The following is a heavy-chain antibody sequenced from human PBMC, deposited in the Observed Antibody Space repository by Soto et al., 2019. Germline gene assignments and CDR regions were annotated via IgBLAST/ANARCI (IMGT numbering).Heavy chain of an antibody. CDR1: GGSFSAYY. D-gene: IGHD2-8*01. CDR2: INHSGST. CDR3: ARRILYGWFDL. V-gene: IGHV4-34*01. J-gene: IGHJ5*02. Sequence: TSATMSLPCAVYGGSFSAYYSRLISQPPGKGLEWIGEINHSGSTNYNPSLKSRVTISVDTSKNQFSLKLSSVTAADTAVYYCARRILYGWFDLWGQGNLVTGSS.